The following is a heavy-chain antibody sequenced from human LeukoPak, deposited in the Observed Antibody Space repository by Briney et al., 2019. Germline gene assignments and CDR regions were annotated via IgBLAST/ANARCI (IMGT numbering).Heavy chain of an antibody. D-gene: IGHD3-10*01. CDR2: INHSGST. CDR3: AGGGGYYGSGSYSLPYYYYYYYMDV. CDR1: GGSFSGYY. J-gene: IGHJ6*03. V-gene: IGHV4-34*01. Sequence: SETPSLTCAVYGGSFSGYYWSWIRQPPGKGLEWIGEINHSGSTNYNPSLKSRVTISVDTSKNQFSLKLSSVPAADTAVYYCAGGGGYYGSGSYSLPYYYYYYYMDVWGKGTTVTVSS.